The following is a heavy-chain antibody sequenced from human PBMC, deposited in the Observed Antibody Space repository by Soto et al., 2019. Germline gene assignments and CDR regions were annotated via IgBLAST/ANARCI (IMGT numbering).Heavy chain of an antibody. V-gene: IGHV1-69*13. CDR1: GGTFSSYA. D-gene: IGHD3-22*01. CDR2: IIPIFGTA. CDR3: ARTGGYYDSSGPSS. J-gene: IGHJ4*02. Sequence: SVKVSCKASGGTFSSYAISWVRQAPGQGLEWMGGIIPIFGTANYAQKFQGRVTITADESTSTAYMELSSLRSEDTAVYYCARTGGYYDSSGPSSWGQGTLVTVSS.